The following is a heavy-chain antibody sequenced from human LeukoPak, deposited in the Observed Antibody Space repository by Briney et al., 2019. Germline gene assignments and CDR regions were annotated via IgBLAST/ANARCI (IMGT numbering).Heavy chain of an antibody. D-gene: IGHD5-18*01. Sequence: SVKVSCKASGGTFSSYTISWVRQAPGQGLEWMGRIIPILGIANYAQKFQGRVTITADKSTSTAYMELSSLRSEDTTVYYCARDLGGYSYGGYYYYGMDVWGQGTTVTVSS. CDR3: ARDLGGYSYGGYYYYGMDV. CDR1: GGTFSSYT. V-gene: IGHV1-69*04. CDR2: IIPILGIA. J-gene: IGHJ6*02.